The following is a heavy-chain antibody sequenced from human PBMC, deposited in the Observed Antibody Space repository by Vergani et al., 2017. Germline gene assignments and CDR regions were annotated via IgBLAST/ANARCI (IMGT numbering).Heavy chain of an antibody. Sequence: QVQVVQSGAEVKKSGASVKVSCKTSGYTFSNYYMHWVRQAPGQGLEWMGIINPSGGHTNYAQKFQGRVTMTRDTSTSTVYMELSSLRSEDTAVYYCARDLRRITGTNWFDPWGQGTLVTVSS. J-gene: IGHJ5*02. D-gene: IGHD1-7*01. CDR2: INPSGGHT. CDR1: GYTFSNYY. V-gene: IGHV1-46*01. CDR3: ARDLRRITGTNWFDP.